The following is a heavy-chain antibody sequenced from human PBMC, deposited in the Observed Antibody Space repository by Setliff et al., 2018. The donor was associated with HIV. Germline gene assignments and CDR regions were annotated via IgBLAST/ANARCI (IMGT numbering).Heavy chain of an antibody. D-gene: IGHD1-26*01. CDR3: AGGSGSSKDY. CDR1: GFTFSSYW. J-gene: IGHJ4*02. CDR2: MKEDGSEA. V-gene: IGHV3-7*01. Sequence: GSLRLSCAASGFTFSSYWMSWVRQAPGKGLEWVANMKEDGSEAYYVDSVKGRFTISRDNAKNSLYLQMNSLRAEDTAVYYCAGGSGSSKDYWGQGTLVTVSS.